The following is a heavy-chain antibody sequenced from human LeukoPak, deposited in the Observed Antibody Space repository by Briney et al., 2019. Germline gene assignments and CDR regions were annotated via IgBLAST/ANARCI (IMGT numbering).Heavy chain of an antibody. J-gene: IGHJ6*03. V-gene: IGHV3-48*01. CDR3: AGTPGSYYYYMDV. CDR2: ISSSSSTI. D-gene: IGHD6-25*01. CDR1: GFTFSSYS. Sequence: GGSLRLSCAASGFTFSSYSMNWVRQAPGKGLEWVSYISSSSSTIYYADSVKGRFTISRDNAKNSLYLQMNSLRAEDTAVYYCAGTPGSYYYYMDVWGKGTTVTVSS.